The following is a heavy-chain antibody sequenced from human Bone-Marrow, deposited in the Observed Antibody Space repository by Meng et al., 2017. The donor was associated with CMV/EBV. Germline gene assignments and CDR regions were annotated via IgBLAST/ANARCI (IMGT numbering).Heavy chain of an antibody. CDR1: GLMFSSYA. CDR2: ISYDGSRK. V-gene: IGHV3-30*09. J-gene: IGHJ6*02. CDR3: ARCLSVYHILTSRVNYYGMDV. Sequence: GESLKISCEASGLMFSSYAMYWVRQAPGKGPEWVAVISYDGSRKNYADSVKGRFAISRDNSKNTLILQMNSLRAEDTAVYYCARCLSVYHILTSRVNYYGMDVWGQGTTVTVSS. D-gene: IGHD3-9*01.